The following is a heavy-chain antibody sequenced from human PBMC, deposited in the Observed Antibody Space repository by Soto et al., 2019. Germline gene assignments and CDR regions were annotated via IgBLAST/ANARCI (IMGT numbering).Heavy chain of an antibody. J-gene: IGHJ6*02. CDR2: IRSKAYGGTT. V-gene: IGHV3-49*03. CDR3: TRLYYDFWSVLERDYGMDV. CDR1: GFTFGDYA. Sequence: GGSLRLSCTASGFTFGDYAMSWFRQAPGKGLEWVGFIRSKAYGGTTEYAASVKGRFTISRDDSKSIAYLQMNSLKTEDTAVYYCTRLYYDFWSVLERDYGMDVWGQGTTVTVSS. D-gene: IGHD3-3*01.